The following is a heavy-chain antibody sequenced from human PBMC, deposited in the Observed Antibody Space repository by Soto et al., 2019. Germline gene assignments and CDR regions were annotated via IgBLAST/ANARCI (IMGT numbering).Heavy chain of an antibody. Sequence: EVQLLQSGGGLVQTGGSLRLSCAASGFVVSSNYMTWVRQAPGKGLEWVSLIYSGGSTHYADSVKGRFTISRDSSKNTLYLQLNSLRAEDTAVYYCASRIAGAGWGQGTLVTVSS. V-gene: IGHV3-66*01. CDR3: ASRIAGAG. CDR2: IYSGGST. D-gene: IGHD6-19*01. J-gene: IGHJ4*02. CDR1: GFVVSSNY.